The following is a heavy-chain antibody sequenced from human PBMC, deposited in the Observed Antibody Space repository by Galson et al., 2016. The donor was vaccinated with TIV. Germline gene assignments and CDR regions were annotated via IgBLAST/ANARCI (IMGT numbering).Heavy chain of an antibody. CDR3: ARDDLGSIDY. Sequence: LEWAAGISYGGDNHKYYVDSVKGRFTISIDNSKNTLYLQMNSLRADDTGLYFCARDDLGSIDYWGQGILVTVSS. J-gene: IGHJ4*01. CDR2: ISYGGDNHK. D-gene: IGHD3-10*01. V-gene: IGHV3-30-3*01.